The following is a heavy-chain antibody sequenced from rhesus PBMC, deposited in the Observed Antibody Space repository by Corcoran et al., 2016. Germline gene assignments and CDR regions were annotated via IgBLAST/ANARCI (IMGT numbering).Heavy chain of an antibody. J-gene: IGHJ4*01. CDR1: GFTFSDYW. CDR3: AKGGGSWKFYFDY. V-gene: IGHV3-119*01. CDR2: ISSDRSTT. D-gene: IGHD6-25*01. Sequence: EVQRAEAGGGLVQPGGALRLSCAASGFTFSDYWMYWVRQAPGKGLVWVSRISSDRSTTSYADSVKGRFTISRENAKNSLYLQMNSLRAEDTAVYYCAKGGGSWKFYFDYWGQGVLVTVSS.